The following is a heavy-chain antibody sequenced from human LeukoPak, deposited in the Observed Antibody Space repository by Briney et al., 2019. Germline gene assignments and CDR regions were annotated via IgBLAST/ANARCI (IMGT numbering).Heavy chain of an antibody. CDR3: ARDRDSGSSSNRFYFDY. CDR1: GGSISNYY. CDR2: IVTSGST. V-gene: IGHV4-4*07. J-gene: IGHJ4*02. D-gene: IGHD1-26*01. Sequence: SQTLSLTCTVSGGSISNYYWSWARQPAGRGLECIGRIVTSGSTNYNPSLKRRVTMSVDTSMNQLSLKLSSVTAADTAVYYCARDRDSGSSSNRFYFDYWGQGTLVTVSS.